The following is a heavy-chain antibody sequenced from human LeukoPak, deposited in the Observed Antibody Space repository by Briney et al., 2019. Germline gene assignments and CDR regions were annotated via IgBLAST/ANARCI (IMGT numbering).Heavy chain of an antibody. CDR1: GGSFSGYY. J-gene: IGHJ4*02. CDR2: INHSGSN. V-gene: IGHV4-34*01. D-gene: IGHD5-12*01. CDR3: ARGLRTRSGYGLDP. Sequence: PSETMSLTCAVYGGSFSGYYWSWIRQPPGKGLEWIGEINHSGSNNYNPSLKSRVTISVDTSKNQSSLKLSSVTAADTAVYYCARGLRTRSGYGLDPWGQGTLVTVSS.